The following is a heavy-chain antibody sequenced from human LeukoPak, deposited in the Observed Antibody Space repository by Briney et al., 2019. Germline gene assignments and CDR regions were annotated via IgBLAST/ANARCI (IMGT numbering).Heavy chain of an antibody. J-gene: IGHJ4*02. V-gene: IGHV1-46*01. D-gene: IGHD2-21*02. CDR2: INPSGDST. Sequence: ASVKVSCKASGYTFSTYGIGWVRQAPGQGLEWMGIINPSGDSTSYAQKFQGRVTMTRDTSTSTVYMELSSLRSEDTAVYYCASVLYCGADCYSGRYFFDYWGQGTLVTVSS. CDR3: ASVLYCGADCYSGRYFFDY. CDR1: GYTFSTYG.